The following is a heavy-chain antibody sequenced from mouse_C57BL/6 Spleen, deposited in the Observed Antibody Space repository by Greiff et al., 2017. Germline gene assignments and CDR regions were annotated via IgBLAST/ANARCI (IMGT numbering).Heavy chain of an antibody. CDR1: GYTFTSSW. CDR2: IDPSDSYT. Sequence: QVQLQQPGAELVMPGASVKLSCKASGYTFTSSWMHWVKQRPGQGLEWIGEIDPSDSYTNYNQKFKGKSTLTVDKSSSAAYMQLSSLTSEDSAVYYCARNWDVGYFDVWGTGTTVTVSS. J-gene: IGHJ1*03. V-gene: IGHV1-69*01. D-gene: IGHD4-1*01. CDR3: ARNWDVGYFDV.